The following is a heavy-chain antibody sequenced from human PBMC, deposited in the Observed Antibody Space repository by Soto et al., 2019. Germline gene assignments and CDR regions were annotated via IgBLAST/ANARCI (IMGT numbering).Heavy chain of an antibody. Sequence: GASVKVSCKASGGTFSSYAISWVRQAPGQGLEWMGGIIPIFGTANYAQKFQGRVTITADESTSTAYMELSSLRSEDTAVYYCARGGSHCGGDCYWFDYWGQGTLVTVSS. CDR1: GGTFSSYA. D-gene: IGHD2-21*02. J-gene: IGHJ4*02. CDR2: IIPIFGTA. CDR3: ARGGSHCGGDCYWFDY. V-gene: IGHV1-69*13.